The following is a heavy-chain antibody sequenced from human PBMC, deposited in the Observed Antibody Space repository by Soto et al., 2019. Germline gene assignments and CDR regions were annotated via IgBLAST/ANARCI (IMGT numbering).Heavy chain of an antibody. CDR1: GYTFTSYG. J-gene: IGHJ5*02. CDR3: ARDLEMRSITMVWFDP. V-gene: IGHV1-18*01. Sequence: ASVKVSCKASGYTFTSYGISWVRQAPGQGLEWMGWISAYNGNTNYAQKLQGRVTMTTDTSTSTAYMELRSLRSDETAVYYCARDLEMRSITMVWFDPWGQGTLVTVSS. D-gene: IGHD3-10*01. CDR2: ISAYNGNT.